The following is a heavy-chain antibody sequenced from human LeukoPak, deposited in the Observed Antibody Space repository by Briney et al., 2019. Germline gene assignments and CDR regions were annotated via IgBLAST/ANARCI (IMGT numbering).Heavy chain of an antibody. Sequence: GGSLRLSCAASGFTFSTYSMNWVRQAPGKWLEWVSCISSSGSDEYYVDSVKGRFTISRDNAKNSLDLQMNGLRVDDTAVYFCASGDQSIFDYWGQGTLVTVSS. CDR2: ISSSGSDE. CDR3: ASGDQSIFDY. D-gene: IGHD3-10*01. V-gene: IGHV3-21*01. J-gene: IGHJ4*02. CDR1: GFTFSTYS.